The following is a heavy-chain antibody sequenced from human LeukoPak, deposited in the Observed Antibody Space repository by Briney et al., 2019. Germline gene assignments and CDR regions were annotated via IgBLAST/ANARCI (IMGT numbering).Heavy chain of an antibody. CDR2: INTDGSST. V-gene: IGHV3-74*01. Sequence: GGSLRLSCAASGFTFSSYWMHWVRQAPGKGLVWVSRINTDGSSTSYADSVKGRFTISRDNAKNTLYLQMNSLRAEDTALYYCAKDLTHTVTTVDETEHYYYYGMDVWGQGTTVTVSS. CDR3: AKDLTHTVTTVDETEHYYYYGMDV. J-gene: IGHJ6*02. D-gene: IGHD4-17*01. CDR1: GFTFSSYW.